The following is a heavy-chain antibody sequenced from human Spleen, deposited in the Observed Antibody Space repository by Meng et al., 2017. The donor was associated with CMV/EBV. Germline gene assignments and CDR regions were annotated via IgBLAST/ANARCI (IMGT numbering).Heavy chain of an antibody. D-gene: IGHD3-3*01. Sequence: GSLRLSCAVSAYSVTNSYFWGWIRQPPGKGLEWIATFYHSGTIYYNPSLKSRVTISVDTSNKLFSLKLSSATAADTAVYYCATSNKFLRFLEWGQGTLVTVSS. CDR3: ATSNKFLRFLE. CDR1: AYSVTNSYF. V-gene: IGHV4-38-2*01. CDR2: FYHSGTI. J-gene: IGHJ4*02.